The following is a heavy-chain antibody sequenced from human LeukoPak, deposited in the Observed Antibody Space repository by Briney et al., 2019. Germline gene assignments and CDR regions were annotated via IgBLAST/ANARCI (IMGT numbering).Heavy chain of an antibody. J-gene: IGHJ4*02. V-gene: IGHV3-21*01. CDR1: GFTFSSYS. Sequence: PGGSLRLSCAASGFTFSSYSMNWVRQAPGKGLEGVSSISRRSSYIYYADSVKGRFTISRDNAKNSLYLKMNRLRTEDTAVYYCARGVGYSSSWYVAGANYYFEYWGQGTLVTVSS. CDR2: ISRRSSYI. D-gene: IGHD6-13*01. CDR3: ARGVGYSSSWYVAGANYYFEY.